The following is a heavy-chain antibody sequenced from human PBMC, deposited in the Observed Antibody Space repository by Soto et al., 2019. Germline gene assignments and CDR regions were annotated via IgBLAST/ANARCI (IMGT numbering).Heavy chain of an antibody. D-gene: IGHD2-15*01. V-gene: IGHV1-69*02. J-gene: IGHJ4*02. CDR2: IIPILGIA. CDR3: ARGRLISLYYFDY. Sequence: SVKVSCKASGGTFSSYTISWVRQAPGQGLEWMGRIIPILGIANYAQKFQGRVTITADKSTSTAYMELSSLRSEDTAVYYCARGRLISLYYFDYWGQGTLVTVSS. CDR1: GGTFSSYT.